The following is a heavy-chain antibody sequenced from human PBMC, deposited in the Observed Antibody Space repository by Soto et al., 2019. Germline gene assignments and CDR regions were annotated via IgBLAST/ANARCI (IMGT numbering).Heavy chain of an antibody. V-gene: IGHV1-18*01. J-gene: IGHJ6*02. CDR3: ARARSITRYYYYYYGMDV. CDR1: GFTLTTYG. D-gene: IGHD2-21*01. CDR2: ISSYKSNT. Sequence: ASVKVSCKASGFTLTTYGITWVRQAPGEGLEWMGWISSYKSNTNYAQKLQGRVTMTTDTSTSTAYMELRSLRSNDTAVYYCARARSITRYYYYYYGMDVWGQGTTVTVSS.